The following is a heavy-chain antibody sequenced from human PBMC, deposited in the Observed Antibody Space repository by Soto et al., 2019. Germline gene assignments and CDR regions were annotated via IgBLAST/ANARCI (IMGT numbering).Heavy chain of an antibody. Sequence: QVQLQQWGAGLLKPSETLSLTCGVYGGSISGYYWSWIRQPPGKGLEWIGEINHSGSTNYNPSLKSRVTMSADTSKNQFSLKLSSVTAADTAVYYCARLLNQWLVHWGQGTLVTVSS. CDR3: ARLLNQWLVH. V-gene: IGHV4-34*01. J-gene: IGHJ4*02. D-gene: IGHD6-19*01. CDR1: GGSISGYY. CDR2: INHSGST.